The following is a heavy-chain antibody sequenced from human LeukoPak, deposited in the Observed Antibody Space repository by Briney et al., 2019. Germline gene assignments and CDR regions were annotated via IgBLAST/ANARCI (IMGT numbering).Heavy chain of an antibody. D-gene: IGHD6-13*01. V-gene: IGHV1-2*02. Sequence: GASVKVSCKASGYTFTGYYMHWVRQAPGQGLGWMGWINPNSGGTNYAQKFQGRVTMTRDTSISTAYMELSRLRSDDTAVYYCARVGSIAAAGKHFDYWGQGTLVTVSS. CDR2: INPNSGGT. J-gene: IGHJ4*02. CDR1: GYTFTGYY. CDR3: ARVGSIAAAGKHFDY.